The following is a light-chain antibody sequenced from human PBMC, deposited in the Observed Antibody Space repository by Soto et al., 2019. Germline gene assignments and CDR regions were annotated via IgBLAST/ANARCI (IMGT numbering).Light chain of an antibody. V-gene: IGKV3-20*01. CDR1: QSVSSSY. J-gene: IGKJ1*01. CDR2: GAS. Sequence: EIVLTQSPGTLSLSPGERATLSCRASQSVSSSYLAWYQQKPGQAPRLLIYGASSRATGLPDRFSGSGSVTNFTLTINRLETGDFAVYYCQQYGSSACTFGQGTKVEIK. CDR3: QQYGSSACT.